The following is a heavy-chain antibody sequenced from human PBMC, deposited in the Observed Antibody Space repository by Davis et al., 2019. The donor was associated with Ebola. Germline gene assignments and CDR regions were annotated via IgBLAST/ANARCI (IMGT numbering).Heavy chain of an antibody. CDR2: INLFVST. CDR3: ARRVAWQQLVLEGIYYYDGMDV. CDR1: GSSFSGYY. J-gene: IGHJ6*02. V-gene: IGHV4-34*01. Sequence: GSLRLSCAVYGSSFSGYYWSWIRQPPGKGLEWIGEINLFVSTNYKPSLKSRVTISVDTSKNQFSLKLSPVTAADTAVYYCARRVAWQQLVLEGIYYYDGMDVWGQGTTVTVSS. D-gene: IGHD6-13*01.